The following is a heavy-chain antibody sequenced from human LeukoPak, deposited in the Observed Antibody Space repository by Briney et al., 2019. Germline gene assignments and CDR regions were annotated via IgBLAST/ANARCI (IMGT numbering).Heavy chain of an antibody. D-gene: IGHD2-15*01. Sequence: GGSLRLSCVASGFTFSTYSMNWVRQAPGKGLEWVSYITSGSITMYYADSVKGRFTISRDNSKNMLYLQMNSLRGDDTAVYYCATHLAYCGGGSCSFFDYWGQGALVTVSS. CDR1: GFTFSTYS. V-gene: IGHV3-48*01. CDR2: ITSGSITM. J-gene: IGHJ4*02. CDR3: ATHLAYCGGGSCSFFDY.